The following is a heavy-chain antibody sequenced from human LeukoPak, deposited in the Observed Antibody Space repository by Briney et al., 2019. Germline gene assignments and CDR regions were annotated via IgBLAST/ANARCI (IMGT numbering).Heavy chain of an antibody. D-gene: IGHD5-12*01. CDR1: GFPVRSNY. CDR3: ARESGYAVGDF. CDR2: IYNDSRT. J-gene: IGHJ4*02. Sequence: GGSLRLSCAASGFPVRSNYMSWFRQAPGKGLEWASVIYNDSRTYYADSVKGRFIISKDMSKSTLYLQMNNLRADDRAVYYCARESGYAVGDFWGRGTLVTVSS. V-gene: IGHV3-53*01.